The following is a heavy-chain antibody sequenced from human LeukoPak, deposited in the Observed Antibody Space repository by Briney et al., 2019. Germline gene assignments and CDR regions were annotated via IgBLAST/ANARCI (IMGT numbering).Heavy chain of an antibody. V-gene: IGHV3-33*06. D-gene: IGHD3-9*01. Sequence: GGSLRLSCAASGFTFSSYGMHWVRQAPGKGLEWVAVIWYDGNNKYYRDSIKGRFTISRDNSKNTLYLQMNSLRAEDTAVYYCAKGLTRRYLDYWGQGTLVTVSS. CDR2: IWYDGNNK. J-gene: IGHJ4*02. CDR1: GFTFSSYG. CDR3: AKGLTRRYLDY.